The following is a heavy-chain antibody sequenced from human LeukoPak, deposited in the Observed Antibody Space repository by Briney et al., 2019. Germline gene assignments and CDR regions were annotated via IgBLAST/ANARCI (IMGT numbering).Heavy chain of an antibody. Sequence: PGGSLRLSCAASGFTFSSHAMSWVRQAPGKGLEWVSGVSGSGGSTYYADSVKGRFTISRDNSKNPLYLHMHSLRAEDTAVYYCAKRVTGPTNYFDYWGQGTLVTVSS. CDR1: GFTFSSHA. CDR2: VSGSGGST. D-gene: IGHD1-7*01. V-gene: IGHV3-23*01. CDR3: AKRVTGPTNYFDY. J-gene: IGHJ4*02.